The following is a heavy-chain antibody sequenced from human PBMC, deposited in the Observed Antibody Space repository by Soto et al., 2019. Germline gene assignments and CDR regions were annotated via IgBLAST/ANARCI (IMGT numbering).Heavy chain of an antibody. D-gene: IGHD3-10*01. Sequence: SETLSLTCAVYGGSFSGYYWSWIRQPPGKGLEWIGEINHSGSTNYNPSLKSRVTISEDTSKNQFSLKLSSVTAADTAVYYCARVVRRGGSGSYSPYYYYYGMDVWGQGTTVTVSS. V-gene: IGHV4-34*01. CDR3: ARVVRRGGSGSYSPYYYYYGMDV. CDR2: INHSGST. CDR1: GGSFSGYY. J-gene: IGHJ6*02.